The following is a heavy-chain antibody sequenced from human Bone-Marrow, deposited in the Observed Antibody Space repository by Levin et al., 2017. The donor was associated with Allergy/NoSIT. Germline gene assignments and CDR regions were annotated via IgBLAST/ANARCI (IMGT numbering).Heavy chain of an antibody. J-gene: IGHJ3*01. V-gene: IGHV4-39*01. CDR2: AYYNGDT. Sequence: SETLSLTCTVSGASIVSGSFYWGWIRQSPAKGLEWIGSAYYNGDTYINPSLQSRVTISVDTSKNQVSLRLSSVIAADTARYYCARHLISGSYYFPLHTWGQGTMVTVSS. CDR3: ARHLISGSYYFPLHT. CDR1: GASIVSGSFY. D-gene: IGHD1-26*01.